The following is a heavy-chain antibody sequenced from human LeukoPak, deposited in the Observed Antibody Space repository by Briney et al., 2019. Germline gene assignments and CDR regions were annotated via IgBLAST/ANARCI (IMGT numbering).Heavy chain of an antibody. J-gene: IGHJ3*02. CDR1: GLTVSNTY. Sequence: GGSLRLSCAASGLTVSNTYMNWVRQPPGKGLEWVSVLYRDGASYYSEAVKGRCIISKDTDKKTLDIQMTRLRAEDTAMYYCVSGYCRGARCHAYALDIWGQGTRVTVSS. CDR2: LYRDGAS. V-gene: IGHV3-53*03. CDR3: VSGYCRGARCHAYALDI. D-gene: IGHD2-15*01.